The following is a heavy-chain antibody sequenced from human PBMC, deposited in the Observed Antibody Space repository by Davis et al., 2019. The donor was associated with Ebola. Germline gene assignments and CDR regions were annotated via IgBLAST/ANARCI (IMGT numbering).Heavy chain of an antibody. CDR3: ARDIAMIRGGWFDH. CDR2: ISAYNGNT. J-gene: IGHJ5*02. V-gene: IGHV1-18*01. D-gene: IGHD3-16*01. Sequence: AASVKVSCKASGYTFTRYGITWVRQAPGQGLEWMAWISAYNGNTNYAQKFQGRVTMTPHTSTSTAYMELRSLRSADTAVYYCARDIAMIRGGWFDHWGQGTLVSVSS. CDR1: GYTFTRYG.